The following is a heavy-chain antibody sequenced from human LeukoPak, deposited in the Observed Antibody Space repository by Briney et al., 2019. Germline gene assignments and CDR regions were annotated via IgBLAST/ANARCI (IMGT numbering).Heavy chain of an antibody. CDR3: ARDHTAYYYDSSGEPIMERDAFDI. CDR1: GFTFSDYY. D-gene: IGHD3-22*01. Sequence: GRSLRLSCAASGFTFSDYYMSWIRQAPGKGLEWVSYISSSGSTIYYADSVKGRFTISRDNAKNSLYLQMNSLRAEDTAVYYCARDHTAYYYDSSGEPIMERDAFDIWGQRTTVTVSS. J-gene: IGHJ3*02. CDR2: ISSSGSTI. V-gene: IGHV3-11*01.